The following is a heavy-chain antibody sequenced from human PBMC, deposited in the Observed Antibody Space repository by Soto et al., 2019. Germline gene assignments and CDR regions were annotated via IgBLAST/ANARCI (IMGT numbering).Heavy chain of an antibody. D-gene: IGHD6-13*01. CDR1: GYTFTGYY. J-gene: IGHJ4*02. Sequence: ASVKVSCKASGYTFTGYYMHWVRQAPGQGLEWMGWINPNSGGTNYAQKFQGRVTMTRDTSISTAYMELSRLRSDDTAVYYCARDIAAAGTGYFDYWVQGTLVTVSS. CDR3: ARDIAAAGTGYFDY. V-gene: IGHV1-2*02. CDR2: INPNSGGT.